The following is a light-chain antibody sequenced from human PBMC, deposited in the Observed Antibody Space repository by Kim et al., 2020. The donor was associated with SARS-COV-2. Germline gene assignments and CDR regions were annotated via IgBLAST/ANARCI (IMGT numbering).Light chain of an antibody. CDR1: QSVDSS. J-gene: IGKJ4*01. V-gene: IGKV3-11*01. CDR2: DAS. CDR3: QHRYNWPLT. Sequence: LSPWERATLACRASQSVDSSLAWYQQKPGQAPRLLIYDASSRATGIPVRFSGSGSGTDFTLTISSLEPEDFAVYYCQHRYNWPLTFGGGTKVDIK.